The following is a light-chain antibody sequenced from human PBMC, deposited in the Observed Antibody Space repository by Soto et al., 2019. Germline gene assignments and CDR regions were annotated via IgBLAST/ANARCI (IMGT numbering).Light chain of an antibody. Sequence: DIVLTQSPDTLSLSPGERATLSCRASQSIDNNYLAWYQQKPGRAPRLLIYRAFSRATGIPDRFSASASGTDFSLTISRLEPEGFAVYYCQQYGSSITFGPGTKVDIK. CDR1: QSIDNNY. CDR2: RAF. V-gene: IGKV3-20*01. CDR3: QQYGSSIT. J-gene: IGKJ3*01.